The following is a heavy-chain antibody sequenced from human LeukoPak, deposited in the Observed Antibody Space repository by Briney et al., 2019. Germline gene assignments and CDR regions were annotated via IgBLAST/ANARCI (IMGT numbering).Heavy chain of an antibody. V-gene: IGHV3-30*02. CDR2: IRYDGSNK. Sequence: GGSLRLSCAASGFTFSSYGMHWVRQAPGKGPEWVAFIRYDGSNKYYAGSGKGRFTISRDNSKNTLYLQMNSLRAEDTAVYYCAKDGGYCSSTSCYPNSEYFDYWGQGTLATVSS. D-gene: IGHD2-2*03. CDR3: AKDGGYCSSTSCYPNSEYFDY. J-gene: IGHJ4*02. CDR1: GFTFSSYG.